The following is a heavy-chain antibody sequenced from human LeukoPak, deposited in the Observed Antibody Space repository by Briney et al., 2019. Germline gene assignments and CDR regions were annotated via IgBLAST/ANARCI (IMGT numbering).Heavy chain of an antibody. CDR2: ISSSGSTI. J-gene: IGHJ3*02. D-gene: IGHD5-12*01. Sequence: GGSLRLSRAASGFTFSSYEMNWVRQAPGKGLEWVSYISSSGSTIYYADSVKGRFTISRDNAKNSLYLQMNSLRAEDTAVYYCARRGNIVAAVGAFDIWGQGTMVTVSS. V-gene: IGHV3-48*03. CDR1: GFTFSSYE. CDR3: ARRGNIVAAVGAFDI.